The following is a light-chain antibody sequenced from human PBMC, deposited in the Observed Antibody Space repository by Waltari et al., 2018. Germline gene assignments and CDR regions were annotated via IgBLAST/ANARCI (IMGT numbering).Light chain of an antibody. CDR2: WAS. CDR3: QQYYSTPPIT. V-gene: IGKV4-1*01. Sequence: VFYSAINKNYLAWYQQKPGQPPKLLIYWASTRESGVPDRFTGSGSGTDFTLTISSLQAEDVAVYYCQQYYSTPPITFGQGTRQEIK. CDR1: VFYSAINKNY. J-gene: IGKJ5*01.